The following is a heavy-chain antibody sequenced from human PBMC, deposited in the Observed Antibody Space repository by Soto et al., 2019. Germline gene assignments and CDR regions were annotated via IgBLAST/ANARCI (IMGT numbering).Heavy chain of an antibody. D-gene: IGHD6-13*01. CDR1: GGTFSSYA. J-gene: IGHJ6*02. CDR3: ARDRIADSKYYYGMDV. CDR2: VIPMFGTE. V-gene: IGHV1-69*01. Sequence: QVQLVQSGAEVKKPGSSVRVSCMASGGTFSSYAISWVRQAPGEGLEWLGGVIPMFGTEHYAQKFRVRVPITADEATRTAYMELSSLRSEDTAVYYCARDRIADSKYYYGMDVWRQGTTVTVSS.